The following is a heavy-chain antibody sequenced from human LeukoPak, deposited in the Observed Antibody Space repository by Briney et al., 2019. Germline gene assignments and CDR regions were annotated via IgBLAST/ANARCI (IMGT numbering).Heavy chain of an antibody. V-gene: IGHV5-51*01. D-gene: IGHD2-2*01. CDR1: GYSFATYW. CDR3: ATPYPREYCSSTTCYFNY. CDR2: IYPDDSDT. Sequence: GASLQISCKVSGYSFATYWIGWVRQLPGKGLEWMGIIYPDDSDTRYSPSFQGQVTISADKSISTAYLQWSSLKASDTAMYYCATPYPREYCSSTTCYFNYWGQGTLVTVSS. J-gene: IGHJ4*02.